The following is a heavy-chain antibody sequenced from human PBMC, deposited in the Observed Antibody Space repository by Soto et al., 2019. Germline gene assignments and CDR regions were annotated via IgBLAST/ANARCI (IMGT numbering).Heavy chain of an antibody. CDR2: TSYDGNNK. J-gene: IGHJ4*02. CDR1: GFRFKSFV. CDR3: ARWGTTGGFDL. D-gene: IGHD3-16*01. V-gene: IGHV3-30*19. Sequence: QVQLVESGGGVVQPGTSLRLSCAASGFRFKSFVMHWVRQAPGKGLEWVAFTSYDGNNKDYGDSVKGRFTVSRDNSQNTLHLQIDFLRPEDTALYYCARWGTTGGFDLWGQGPLVSVSS.